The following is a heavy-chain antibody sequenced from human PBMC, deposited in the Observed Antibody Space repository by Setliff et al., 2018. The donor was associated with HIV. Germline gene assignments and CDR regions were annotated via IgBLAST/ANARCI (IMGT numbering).Heavy chain of an antibody. CDR2: ITHSGST. J-gene: IGHJ4*02. CDR1: GGSFSGYY. V-gene: IGHV4-34*01. Sequence: PSETLSLTCAVYGGSFSGYYWTWIRQPPGKGLEWIGEITHSGSTNYNPSLETRVTISVDTSKNQLSLRLRSVTAADTAVYYCARLVDYYDSSDNDFWGQGTLVTVS. D-gene: IGHD3-22*01. CDR3: ARLVDYYDSSDNDF.